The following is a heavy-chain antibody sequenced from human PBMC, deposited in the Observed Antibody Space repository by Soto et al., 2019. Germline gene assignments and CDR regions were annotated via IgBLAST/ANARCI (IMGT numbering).Heavy chain of an antibody. D-gene: IGHD3-10*01. CDR3: ATHELVRGVNWFDP. J-gene: IGHJ5*02. CDR2: IYYSGST. V-gene: IGHV4-39*01. Sequence: QLQLQESGPGLVKPSETLSLTCTVSGGSISSSSYYWGWIRQPPGKGLEWIGSIYYSGSTYYNPSLKSRVTISVAKSKIQFSMKLSSVTAADTAVYYCATHELVRGVNWFDPWGQGTLVNVSS. CDR1: GGSISSSSYY.